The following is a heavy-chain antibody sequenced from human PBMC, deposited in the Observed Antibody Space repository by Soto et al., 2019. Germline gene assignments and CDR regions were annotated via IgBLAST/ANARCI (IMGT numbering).Heavy chain of an antibody. CDR2: ISYDGNNK. CDR3: ARGAGPYYYYDLDV. CDR1: EFTFSNYA. V-gene: IGHV3-30-3*01. Sequence: QVQLVDSGGGVVQPGRSLRLSCAASEFTFSNYAIHWVRQAPGKGLEWVAAISYDGNNKYYADSVKGRFTISRDNSKNPLYLQMNSLRAEDTAVYYCARGAGPYYYYDLDVWGQGTTVTVSS. J-gene: IGHJ6*02.